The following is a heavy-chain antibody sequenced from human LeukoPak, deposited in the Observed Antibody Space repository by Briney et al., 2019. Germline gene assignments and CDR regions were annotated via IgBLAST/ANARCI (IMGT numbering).Heavy chain of an antibody. CDR3: ARGQGSGWLARTYYFDY. CDR1: GFIFSNYW. Sequence: GGSLRLSCAASGFIFSNYWMSWVRQAPGKGLEWVANIKQDGSEKYYVDSVKGRFTISRDNAKNSLYLQMNSLRAEDTAVFYCARGQGSGWLARTYYFDYWGQGTLVTVSS. J-gene: IGHJ4*02. CDR2: IKQDGSEK. D-gene: IGHD6-19*01. V-gene: IGHV3-7*01.